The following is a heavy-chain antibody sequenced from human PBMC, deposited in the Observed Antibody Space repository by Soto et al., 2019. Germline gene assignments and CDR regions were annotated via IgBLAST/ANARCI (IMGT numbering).Heavy chain of an antibody. V-gene: IGHV3-33*01. J-gene: IGHJ4*02. CDR2: IWYDGGNK. Sequence: ESGGGVVQPGRSLRLSCATSGFTFNSHGMHWVRQAPGKGLEWVAVIWYDGGNKYYADSVKGRFTISRDNSKNTLYLQMNSLRAEDTAVYYCATAAGTGYWGQGTLVTVSS. CDR3: ATAAGTGY. D-gene: IGHD6-13*01. CDR1: GFTFNSHG.